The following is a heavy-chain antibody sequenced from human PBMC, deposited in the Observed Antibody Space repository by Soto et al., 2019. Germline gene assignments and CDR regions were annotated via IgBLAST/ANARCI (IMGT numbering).Heavy chain of an antibody. D-gene: IGHD1-26*01. CDR3: TKYSGTSSAPAA. Sequence: EVQLVESGGGLVQPGGSLKLSCAASGFSFSDSAMHWVRQASGKGLEWVGRIGSKGQNYATTYAASVKGRFIISTDESKNTAHLQMNSLKTEVTAVYYCTKYSGTSSAPAALGQGTLVTVSS. CDR1: GFSFSDSA. CDR2: IGSKGQNYAT. J-gene: IGHJ5*02. V-gene: IGHV3-73*02.